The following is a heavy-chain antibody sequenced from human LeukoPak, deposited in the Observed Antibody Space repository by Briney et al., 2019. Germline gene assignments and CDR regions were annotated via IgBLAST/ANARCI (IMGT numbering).Heavy chain of an antibody. CDR2: ISYDGSNK. Sequence: PGGSLRLSCAASGFTFSSYAMHWVRQAPGKGLEWVAVISYDGSNKYYADSVKGRFTISRDNSKNTLYLQMNSLRAEDTAVYYCARSRLYCSSTSCQFFDYWGQGTLVTVSS. CDR3: ARSRLYCSSTSCQFFDY. J-gene: IGHJ4*02. D-gene: IGHD2-2*01. V-gene: IGHV3-30-3*01. CDR1: GFTFSSYA.